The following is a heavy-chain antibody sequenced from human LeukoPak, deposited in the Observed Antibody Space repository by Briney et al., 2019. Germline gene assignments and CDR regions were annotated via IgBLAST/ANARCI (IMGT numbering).Heavy chain of an antibody. D-gene: IGHD5-18*01. J-gene: IGHJ3*02. CDR1: GFTFSSYA. V-gene: IGHV3-23*01. CDR3: AKEEYRNDALDS. CDR2: ISGSGGST. Sequence: GGSLRLSCAASGFTFSSYAMSWVRQAPGKVLEMVSAISGSGGSTYYADSVKGRFTISRDNSKNTLYLKMNSLRAEDTAVYYCAKEEYRNDALDSWGQGTMVTVSS.